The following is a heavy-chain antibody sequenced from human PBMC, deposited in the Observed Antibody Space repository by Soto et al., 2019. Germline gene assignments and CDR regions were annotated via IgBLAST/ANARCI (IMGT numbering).Heavy chain of an antibody. D-gene: IGHD2-15*01. CDR2: ISGSGGST. Sequence: VQLLESGGGLVQPGGSLRLSCAASGFTFSSYAMSWVRQAPGKGLEWVSTISGSGGSTYYADSVKGRFTISRDNSKNTLYLQMNSLRAEDTAIYYCAKGRYCSGGSCYFDYWGQGTLVTVSS. J-gene: IGHJ4*02. V-gene: IGHV3-23*01. CDR3: AKGRYCSGGSCYFDY. CDR1: GFTFSSYA.